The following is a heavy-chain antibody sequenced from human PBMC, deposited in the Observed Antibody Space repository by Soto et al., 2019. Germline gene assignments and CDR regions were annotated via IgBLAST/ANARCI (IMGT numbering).Heavy chain of an antibody. J-gene: IGHJ3*02. V-gene: IGHV3-33*01. Sequence: QVQLVESGGGVVQPGRSLRLSCAASGFTFSSYGMHWVRQAPGKGLEWVAVIWYAGSKKYYADSVKGRFTISRDNSKNTLDRQVNSMRAEDTAVDYCARDRYDFWSGYYDAFDIWGQGPMVTVSS. CDR3: ARDRYDFWSGYYDAFDI. CDR2: IWYAGSKK. CDR1: GFTFSSYG. D-gene: IGHD3-3*01.